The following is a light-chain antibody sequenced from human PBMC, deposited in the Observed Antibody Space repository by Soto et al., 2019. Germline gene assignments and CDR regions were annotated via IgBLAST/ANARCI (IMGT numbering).Light chain of an antibody. Sequence: QAVVTQESSFSVSPGGTVTLTCGLISGSVSTANNPNWYQQTPGQAQRTLIYSTSTRSSGVPDRFPGSILGNKAALTITGAQADDETDYYCALFMGNGISVFGTGTKLTVL. V-gene: IGLV8-61*01. CDR2: STS. CDR3: ALFMGNGISV. J-gene: IGLJ1*01. CDR1: SGSVSTANN.